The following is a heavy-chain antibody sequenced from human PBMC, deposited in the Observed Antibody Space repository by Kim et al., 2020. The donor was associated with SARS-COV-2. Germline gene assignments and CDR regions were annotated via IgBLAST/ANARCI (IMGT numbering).Heavy chain of an antibody. J-gene: IGHJ4*02. Sequence: DSVKRRFTISRDNTKNTMYLQMNGLRAEDTALYYCARGSDDYVWGNYGPDYWGQGTLVSVSS. CDR3: ARGSDDYVWGNYGPDY. D-gene: IGHD3-16*01. V-gene: IGHV3-74*01.